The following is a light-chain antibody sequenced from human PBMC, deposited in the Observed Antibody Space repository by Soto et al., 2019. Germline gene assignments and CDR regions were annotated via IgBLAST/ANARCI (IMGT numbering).Light chain of an antibody. J-gene: IGKJ4*01. CDR3: QQRINWPLT. V-gene: IGKV3-11*01. CDR1: QSVSSF. Sequence: EIVLTQSPATLSLSPGERATLSCRASQSVSSFFAWNQQKPGQAPRLLIYDVSIRATGIPTRFSGSGSGTEFTLNISSREPEDFAVYYCQQRINWPLTFGGGTKVEIK. CDR2: DVS.